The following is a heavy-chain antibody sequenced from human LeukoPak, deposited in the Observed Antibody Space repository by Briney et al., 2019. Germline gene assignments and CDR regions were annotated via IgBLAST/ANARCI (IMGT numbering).Heavy chain of an antibody. V-gene: IGHV1-8*01. CDR1: GYTFTSYD. CDR3: ARGQQQLPFDP. D-gene: IGHD6-13*01. CDR2: MNPNSGNT. Sequence: ASVKVSCKASGYTFTSYDINWVRQATGQGLEWMGWMNPNSGNTGYAQKFQGRVTMTRTTSISTAYMELSSLRSEDTDLYYCARGQQQLPFDPWGQGTLVTVSS. J-gene: IGHJ5*02.